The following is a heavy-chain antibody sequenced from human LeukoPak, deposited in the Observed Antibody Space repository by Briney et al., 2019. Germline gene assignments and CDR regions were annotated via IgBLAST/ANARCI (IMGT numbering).Heavy chain of an antibody. CDR2: ISGSGGST. V-gene: IGHV3-23*01. CDR3: AKGLEDIVVVPAATEGDY. D-gene: IGHD2-2*01. Sequence: GGSLRLSCAASGFTFSSYAMSWVRQAPGKGLEWVSAISGSGGSTYYADSVKGRFTISRDNSKNTLYLQMNSLRAEDTAVYCCAKGLEDIVVVPAATEGDYWGQGTLVTVSS. J-gene: IGHJ4*02. CDR1: GFTFSSYA.